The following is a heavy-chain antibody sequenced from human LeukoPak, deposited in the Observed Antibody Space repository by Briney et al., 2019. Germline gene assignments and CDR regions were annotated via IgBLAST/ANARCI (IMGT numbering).Heavy chain of an antibody. D-gene: IGHD2-15*01. J-gene: IGHJ4*02. CDR2: ISSDGNNE. CDR1: GFTFSSYA. Sequence: GGSLRLSCPASGFTFSSYAMHWVRQAPDKGLERMAVISSDGNNEYYADSVKGRFTISRDNSKNTLYLQMNSLRPEDTAVYYCARETSRRGGHDYWGQGTLVTVSS. CDR3: ARETSRRGGHDY. V-gene: IGHV3-30-3*01.